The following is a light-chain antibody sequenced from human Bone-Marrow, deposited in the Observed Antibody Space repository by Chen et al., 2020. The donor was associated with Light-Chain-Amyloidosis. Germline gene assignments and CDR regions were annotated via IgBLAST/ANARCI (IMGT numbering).Light chain of an antibody. CDR2: GSS. CDR3: QQYGTSPHT. CDR1: QTISSNS. V-gene: IGKV3-20*01. Sequence: EIVLTQSPGTLSLSPGEGANLSCRASQTISSNSLTWYQQKFGQAPRLLIYGSSSRATGIPDRFTCSGSGTDFTLTIIRLEPEDFAMYYCQQYGTSPHTFGGGTKVEIK. J-gene: IGKJ4*01.